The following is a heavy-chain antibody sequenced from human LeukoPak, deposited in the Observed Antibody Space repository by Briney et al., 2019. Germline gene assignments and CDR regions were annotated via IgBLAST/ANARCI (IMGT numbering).Heavy chain of an antibody. CDR3: ARTNIVVVPAADSYYYYGMDV. CDR1: GGTFSSYA. CDR2: ITPIFGTA. V-gene: IGHV1-69*13. Sequence: AASVKVSCKASGGTFSSYAISWVRQAPGQGLEWMGGITPIFGTANYAQKFQGRVTITADESTSTAYMELSSLRSEDTAVYYCARTNIVVVPAADSYYYYGMDVWGQGTTVTVSS. J-gene: IGHJ6*02. D-gene: IGHD2-2*01.